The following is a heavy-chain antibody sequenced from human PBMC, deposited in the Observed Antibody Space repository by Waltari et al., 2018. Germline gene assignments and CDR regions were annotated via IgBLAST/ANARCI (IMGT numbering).Heavy chain of an antibody. J-gene: IGHJ4*02. D-gene: IGHD6-19*01. V-gene: IGHV3-23*01. Sequence: EVQLLQSGGGLVQPGGSLRLSCVASGFTFSDYAMGWVRQAPGTGLEWVSGIGSRDNNTYLGDSVKGRFTISRDNSKNTLFLQMNSLRVDDTAVYYCAKDVWSGWYLRSVDHWGQGVLVTVSS. CDR3: AKDVWSGWYLRSVDH. CDR2: IGSRDNNT. CDR1: GFTFSDYA.